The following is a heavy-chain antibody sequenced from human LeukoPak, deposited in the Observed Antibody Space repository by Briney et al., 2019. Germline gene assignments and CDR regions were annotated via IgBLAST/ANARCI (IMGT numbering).Heavy chain of an antibody. CDR2: IYNSGST. Sequence: SETLSLTCTVSGGSISSYYWSWIRQPPGKGLEWIGYIYNSGSTNYNPSLKRRVTISVDTSKNQFSLKLSSVTAADTAVYYCARRTYDFWSGRRPSPYNYMDVWGKGTTVTVSS. D-gene: IGHD3-3*01. CDR1: GGSISSYY. CDR3: ARRTYDFWSGRRPSPYNYMDV. V-gene: IGHV4-4*09. J-gene: IGHJ6*03.